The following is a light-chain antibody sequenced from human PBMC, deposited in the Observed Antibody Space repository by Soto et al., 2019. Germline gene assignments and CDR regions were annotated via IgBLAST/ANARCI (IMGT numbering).Light chain of an antibody. CDR1: QSISRY. J-gene: IGKJ4*01. CDR3: QQRSNWPPLT. Sequence: EIVLTQSPATLSLSPGERATLSCRASQSISRYLAWYQQKPGQAPRLLIYDASNRATGVPARFSGSGSETDFTLTISSLEPEDFAIYYCQQRSNWPPLTFGAGTKVEIK. CDR2: DAS. V-gene: IGKV3-11*01.